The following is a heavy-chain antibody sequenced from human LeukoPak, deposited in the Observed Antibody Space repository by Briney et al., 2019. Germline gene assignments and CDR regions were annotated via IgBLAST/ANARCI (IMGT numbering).Heavy chain of an antibody. Sequence: SQTLSLTCTVSGGSISSGSYYWSWIRQPAGKGLEWIGRIYTSGSTNYNPSLKSRVTISVDTSKNQFSLKLSSVTAADTAVYYCARALRITMVRGVAKWYFDYWGQGTLVTVSS. CDR2: IYTSGST. J-gene: IGHJ4*02. D-gene: IGHD3-10*01. CDR1: GGSISSGSYY. CDR3: ARALRITMVRGVAKWYFDY. V-gene: IGHV4-61*02.